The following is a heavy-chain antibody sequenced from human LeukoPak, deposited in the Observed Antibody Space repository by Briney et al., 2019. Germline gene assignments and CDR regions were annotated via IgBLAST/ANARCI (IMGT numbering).Heavy chain of an antibody. CDR1: GFTFSSYA. J-gene: IGHJ4*02. Sequence: QPGGSLRLSCAASGFTFSSYAMSWVRQAPGKGLEWVSAISGSGGSTYYADSVKGRFTISRDNSKYTLYLQMNSLRAEDTAVYYGAKLYQAGADPFKYYFDDWGQGTQVTASS. CDR3: AKLYQAGADPFKYYFDD. CDR2: ISGSGGST. D-gene: IGHD2-2*01. V-gene: IGHV3-23*01.